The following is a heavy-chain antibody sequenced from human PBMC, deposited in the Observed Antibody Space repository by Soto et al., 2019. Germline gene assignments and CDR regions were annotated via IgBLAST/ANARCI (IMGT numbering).Heavy chain of an antibody. V-gene: IGHV3-30*18. J-gene: IGHJ4*02. D-gene: IGHD3-22*01. CDR2: ISYDGSNK. CDR3: AKDHDSSGYYPTKGDY. CDR1: GFTFSSYG. Sequence: GGSLRLSCAASGFTFSSYGMHWVRQAPGKGLEWVAVISYDGSNKYYADSVKGRFTISRDNSKNTLYLQMNSLRAEDTAVYYCAKDHDSSGYYPTKGDYWGQGTLVTVSS.